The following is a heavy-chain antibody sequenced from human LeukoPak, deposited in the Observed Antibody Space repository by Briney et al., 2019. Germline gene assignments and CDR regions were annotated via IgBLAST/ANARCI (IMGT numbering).Heavy chain of an antibody. CDR1: GFTFGRFA. J-gene: IGHJ4*02. CDR3: TTESFHY. D-gene: IGHD3-10*01. CDR2: ISNSGTIT. V-gene: IGHV3-23*01. Sequence: GGSLRLSCAVSGFTFGRFAMNWVRQAPGKGLEWVSVISNSGTITSYADSVKGRFTISRDNSKNTVYLQMNSLRAEDTALYYCTTESFHYWGQGSLVAVSS.